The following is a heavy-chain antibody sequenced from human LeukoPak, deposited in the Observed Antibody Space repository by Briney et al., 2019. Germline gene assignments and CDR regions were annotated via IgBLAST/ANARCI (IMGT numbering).Heavy chain of an antibody. V-gene: IGHV4-61*10. J-gene: IGHJ6*03. CDR1: SGSISSGYYY. CDR3: ARVPLSRLVGATLLPNYYYYYYMDV. CDR2: IYYSGST. D-gene: IGHD1-26*01. Sequence: SETLSLTCTVSSGSISSGYYYWSWIRQPAGKGLEWIGYIYYSGSTNYNPSLKSRVTISVDTSKNQFSLKLSSVTAADTAVYYCARVPLSRLVGATLLPNYYYYYYMDVWGKGTTVTVSS.